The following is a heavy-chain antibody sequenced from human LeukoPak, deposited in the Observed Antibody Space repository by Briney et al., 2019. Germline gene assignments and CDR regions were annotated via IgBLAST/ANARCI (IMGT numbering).Heavy chain of an antibody. J-gene: IGHJ5*02. CDR1: GFTFSSYA. CDR3: AKGPSSSSPSFWFDP. Sequence: GGSLRLSCAASGFTFSSYAMSWVRQAPGKGLEWVSAISGSGGSTYYADSVKGRFTISRDNSKSTLYLQMSSLRAEDTALYYCAKGPSSSSPSFWFDPWGQGTLVTVSS. D-gene: IGHD6-13*01. CDR2: ISGSGGST. V-gene: IGHV3-23*01.